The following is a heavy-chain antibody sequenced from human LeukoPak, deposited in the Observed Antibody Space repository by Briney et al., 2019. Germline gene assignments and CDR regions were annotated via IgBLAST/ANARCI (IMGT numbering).Heavy chain of an antibody. V-gene: IGHV4-39*07. J-gene: IGHJ4*02. CDR3: ARASYSYDINGWVPFDY. CDR2: IYYSGNS. Sequence: SETLSLTCTVSGGSISSSSCYWGWIRQPPGKGLEWIGSIYYSGNSFYNPSLKSRVTISVDTSKNQFSLKLNSVTAADTAVYYCARASYSYDINGWVPFDYWGQGTLVTVSS. D-gene: IGHD3-22*01. CDR1: GGSISSSSCY.